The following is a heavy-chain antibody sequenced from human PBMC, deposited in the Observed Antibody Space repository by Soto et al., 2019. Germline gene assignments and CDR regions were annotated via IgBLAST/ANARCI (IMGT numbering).Heavy chain of an antibody. CDR3: ARARLRAVYALDI. D-gene: IGHD5-12*01. J-gene: IGHJ3*02. Sequence: SETLSLTCTVSGGSVSSGAYYWTWIRQRPGKGLEWIGYIYYSGSTYYSPSLKSRLSISLDTSKNQFSLRLSSVTAADTAMYYCARARLRAVYALDIWGQGTMVTVSS. CDR1: GGSVSSGAYY. V-gene: IGHV4-31*03. CDR2: IYYSGST.